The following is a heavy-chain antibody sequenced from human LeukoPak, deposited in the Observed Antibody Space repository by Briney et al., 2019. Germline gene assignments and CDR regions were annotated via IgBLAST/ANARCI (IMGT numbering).Heavy chain of an antibody. D-gene: IGHD3-22*01. Sequence: AGGSLRLSCAASGFTFSSYSMNWVRQAPGKGLEWVSSISSSSGYIYYADSVKGRFTISRDNAKNSLYLQMNSLRAEDTAVYYCARDQYYYDSNAFDIWGQGTMVTVSS. J-gene: IGHJ3*02. CDR3: ARDQYYYDSNAFDI. CDR2: ISSSSGYI. V-gene: IGHV3-21*01. CDR1: GFTFSSYS.